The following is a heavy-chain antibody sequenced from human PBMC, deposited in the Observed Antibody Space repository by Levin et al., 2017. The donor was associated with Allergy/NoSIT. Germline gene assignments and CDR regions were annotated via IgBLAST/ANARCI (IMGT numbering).Heavy chain of an antibody. CDR3: ARFSSGWYFDY. Sequence: SETLSLTCAVYGGSFSGYYWSWIRQPPGKGLEWIGEINHSGSTNYNPSLKSRVTISVDTSKNQFSLKLSSVTAADTAVYYCARFSSGWYFDYWGQGTLVTVSS. V-gene: IGHV4-34*01. D-gene: IGHD6-19*01. CDR2: INHSGST. J-gene: IGHJ4*02. CDR1: GGSFSGYY.